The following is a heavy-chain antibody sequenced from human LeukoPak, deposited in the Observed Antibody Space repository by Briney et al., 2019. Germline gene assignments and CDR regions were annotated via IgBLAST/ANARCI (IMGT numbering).Heavy chain of an antibody. CDR2: ISSSSSYI. CDR3: ARELKPQRMHIVVVTAISLGY. Sequence: PGGSLRLSCAASGFTFSSYSMNWVRQAPGKGLEWVSSISSSSSYIYYADSVKGRFTISRDNAKNSLYLQMNSLRAEDTAVYYCARELKPQRMHIVVVTAISLGYWGQGTLVTVSS. D-gene: IGHD2-21*02. J-gene: IGHJ4*02. V-gene: IGHV3-21*01. CDR1: GFTFSSYS.